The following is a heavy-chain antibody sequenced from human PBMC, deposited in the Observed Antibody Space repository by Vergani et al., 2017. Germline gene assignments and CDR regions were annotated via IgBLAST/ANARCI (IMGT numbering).Heavy chain of an antibody. Sequence: GAEGKKKGAAGKGKGKEEGGKGRRERRRGGRKAPRQGIEWVGRRNPGGGRTSYAQKFQGRVTMTRDTSTSTVYMELSSLRSEDTAVYYCARRHDYGDYVDAFDIWGQGTMVTVSS. CDR2: RNPGGGRT. CDR3: ARRHDYGDYVDAFDI. CDR1: GGKGRRER. V-gene: IGHV1-46*01. D-gene: IGHD4-17*01. J-gene: IGHJ3*02.